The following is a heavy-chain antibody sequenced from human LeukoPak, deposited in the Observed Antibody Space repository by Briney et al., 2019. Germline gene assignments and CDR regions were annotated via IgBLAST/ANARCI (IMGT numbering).Heavy chain of an antibody. V-gene: IGHV4-61*08. Sequence: SETLSLTCTVSGGSINNGDYYWSWIRQPPGKGLEWIGYIYTSGSTNYNPSLKSRVTISVDASKNQFSLKLSSVTAADTAVYYCARAPFACSSTSCYRGGFDYWGQGTLVTVSS. CDR2: IYTSGST. J-gene: IGHJ4*02. D-gene: IGHD2-2*02. CDR1: GGSINNGDYY. CDR3: ARAPFACSSTSCYRGGFDY.